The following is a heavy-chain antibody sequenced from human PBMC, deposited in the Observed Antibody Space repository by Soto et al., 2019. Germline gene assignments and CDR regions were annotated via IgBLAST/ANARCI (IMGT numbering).Heavy chain of an antibody. CDR1: AFNIPDRA. Sequence: EVRLVESGGGSVQPGMSLRLSGVGSAFNIPDRAMHGARQAPGKGLEWVSGIYWNSARIDYAESVKSRFTISRDNAKNSLYMQMNSLKTEDTAFYYCIREMDAGGLDNWGQGTLVTVSS. CDR3: IREMDAGGLDN. D-gene: IGHD3-16*01. V-gene: IGHV3-9*01. J-gene: IGHJ4*02. CDR2: IYWNSARI.